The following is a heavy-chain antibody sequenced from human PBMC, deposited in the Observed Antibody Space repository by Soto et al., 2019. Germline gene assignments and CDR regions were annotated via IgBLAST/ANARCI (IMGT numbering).Heavy chain of an antibody. CDR3: ARVAADIASWLDP. Sequence: PSETLSLTCTVSGDSISTYNWGWIRQPPGKGLEWIGCIYYSGVTNYNPSLKSRVTIPVDTPKNQLSLKLNSVTAADTAVYYCARVAADIASWLDPWGQGTLVTVSS. CDR1: GDSISTYN. D-gene: IGHD5-12*01. CDR2: IYYSGVT. J-gene: IGHJ5*02. V-gene: IGHV4-59*01.